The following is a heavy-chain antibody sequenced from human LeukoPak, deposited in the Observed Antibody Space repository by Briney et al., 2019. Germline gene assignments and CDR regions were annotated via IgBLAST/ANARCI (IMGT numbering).Heavy chain of an antibody. CDR1: GGSLSRYH. Sequence: SETLSLTCTVSGGSLSRYHWSWLRQPPGKGLEGMGDIYYSGSTNYKPSLKSRVTISVDTSKNQFSLTLNSVTAADTAVYYCARHDMDVAGGGLDYFDYWGQGTLVTVSS. D-gene: IGHD1-26*01. CDR2: IYYSGST. CDR3: ARHDMDVAGGGLDYFDY. V-gene: IGHV4-59*08. J-gene: IGHJ4*02.